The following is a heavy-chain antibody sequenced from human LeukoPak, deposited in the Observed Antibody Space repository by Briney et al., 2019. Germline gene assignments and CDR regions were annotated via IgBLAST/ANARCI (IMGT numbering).Heavy chain of an antibody. CDR1: GYMFTNYD. CDR3: ARGPNYSNFGSAYYYYMDV. D-gene: IGHD4-11*01. Sequence: ASVKVSCKASGYMFTNYDINWVRQATGQGLEWMGWVNPQSGNTGYAQTFRGRVTITRDTSITTPCMELSSLRSEDTAVYYCARGPNYSNFGSAYYYYMDVWGKGTTVTVSS. J-gene: IGHJ6*03. CDR2: VNPQSGNT. V-gene: IGHV1-8*02.